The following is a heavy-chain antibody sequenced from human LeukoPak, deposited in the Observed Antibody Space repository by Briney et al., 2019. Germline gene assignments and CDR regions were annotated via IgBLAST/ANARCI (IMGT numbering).Heavy chain of an antibody. CDR1: GYTFTSYY. Sequence: ASVKVSCKASGYTFTSYYMHWVRQAPGQGLEWMGWINTNTGNPTYAQGFTGRFVFSLDTSVSTAYLQISSLKAEDTAVYYCAREYGDPRNSWFDPWGQGTLVTVSS. CDR3: AREYGDPRNSWFDP. D-gene: IGHD2-21*02. CDR2: INTNTGNP. J-gene: IGHJ5*02. V-gene: IGHV7-4-1*02.